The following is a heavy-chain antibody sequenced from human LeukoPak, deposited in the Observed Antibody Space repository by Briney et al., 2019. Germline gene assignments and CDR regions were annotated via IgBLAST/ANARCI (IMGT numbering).Heavy chain of an antibody. CDR3: ARGGGYFGSGSYYEGYYFYYGMDV. CDR1: GGSITDYY. D-gene: IGHD3-10*01. CDR2: VYSSGST. V-gene: IGHV4-4*07. Sequence: PSETLFLTCTVSGGSITDYYWSWIRQPAGKGLEWIGRVYSSGSTIYHPSLRSRVTMSVDTSKNQLSLKLSSVTAADTAVYYCARGGGYFGSGSYYEGYYFYYGMDVWGQGTTATVSS. J-gene: IGHJ6*02.